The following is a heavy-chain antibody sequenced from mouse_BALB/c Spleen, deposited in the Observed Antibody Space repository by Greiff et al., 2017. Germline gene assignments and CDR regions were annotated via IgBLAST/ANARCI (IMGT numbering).Heavy chain of an antibody. Sequence: QVQLKESGAELVRPGASVKLSCKASGYTFTDYEMHWVKQTPVHGLEWIGAIHPGSGGTAYNQKFKGKATLTADKSSSTAYMELSSLTSEDSAVCNCAPLHYAMDYWGQGTSVTVSS. V-gene: IGHV1-15*01. CDR2: IHPGSGGT. J-gene: IGHJ4*01. D-gene: IGHD6-1*01. CDR1: GYTFTDYE. CDR3: APLHYAMDY.